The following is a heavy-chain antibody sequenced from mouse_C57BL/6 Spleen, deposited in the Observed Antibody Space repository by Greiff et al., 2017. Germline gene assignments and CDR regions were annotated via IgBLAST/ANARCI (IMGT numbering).Heavy chain of an antibody. Sequence: QVQLKESGAELVRPGTSVKLSCKASGYTFTSYWMHWIKQRPGQGLEWIGVIDPSDSYTNYNQKFKGKATLTVDTSSSTAYMQLSSLTSEDSAVYYCARRGNGYAMDYWGQGTSVTVSS. CDR2: IDPSDSYT. V-gene: IGHV1-59*01. J-gene: IGHJ4*01. D-gene: IGHD2-1*01. CDR1: GYTFTSYW. CDR3: ARRGNGYAMDY.